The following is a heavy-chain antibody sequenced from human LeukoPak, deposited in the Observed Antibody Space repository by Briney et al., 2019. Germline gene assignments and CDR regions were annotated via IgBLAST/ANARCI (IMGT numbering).Heavy chain of an antibody. D-gene: IGHD4-17*01. V-gene: IGHV3-48*04. J-gene: IGHJ5*02. Sequence: GGSLRLSCAASGFTFSSYGMHWVRQAPGKGLEWVSYISSSGSTIYYADSVKGRFTISRDNAKNSLYLQMNSLRAEDTAVYYCATPVGIPGDYGWFDPWGQGTLVTVSS. CDR3: ATPVGIPGDYGWFDP. CDR1: GFTFSSYG. CDR2: ISSSGSTI.